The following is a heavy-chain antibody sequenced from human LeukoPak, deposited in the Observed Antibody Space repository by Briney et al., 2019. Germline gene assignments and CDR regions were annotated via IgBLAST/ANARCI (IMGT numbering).Heavy chain of an antibody. J-gene: IGHJ4*02. CDR3: ARLATQPYFDY. Sequence: GGSLRLSCAASGFTFSSYWMSWVRQAPGRGLEWVADIKPDGSDKYYMDSVKGRFTISRDNAKNSLYLQMNSLGAYDTAVYYCARLATQPYFDYWGQGTLATVSS. V-gene: IGHV3-7*01. CDR2: IKPDGSDK. CDR1: GFTFSSYW.